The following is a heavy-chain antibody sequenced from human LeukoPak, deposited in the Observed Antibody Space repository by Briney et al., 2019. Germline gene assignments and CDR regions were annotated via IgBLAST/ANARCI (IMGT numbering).Heavy chain of an antibody. Sequence: VASVKVSCKVSGYTLTELSMHWVRQAPGTGLEWMGGFDPEDGETIYAQKFQGRVTMTEDTSTDTAYMELSSLRSEDTAVYYCATDLASGTTWDYWGQGTLVTVSS. D-gene: IGHD1-1*01. CDR1: GYTLTELS. CDR2: FDPEDGET. J-gene: IGHJ4*02. CDR3: ATDLASGTTWDY. V-gene: IGHV1-24*01.